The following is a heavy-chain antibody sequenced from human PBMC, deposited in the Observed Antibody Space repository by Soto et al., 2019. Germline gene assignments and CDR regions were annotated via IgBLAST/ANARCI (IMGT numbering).Heavy chain of an antibody. D-gene: IGHD3-10*01. CDR3: AKDLGGGITMEYYYYYYGMDV. V-gene: IGHV3-30*18. J-gene: IGHJ6*02. Sequence: PGGSLRLSCAASGFTFSSYGMHWVRQAPGKGLEWVAVISYDGSNKYYADSVKGRFTISRDNSKNTLYLQMNSLRAEDTAVYYCAKDLGGGITMEYYYYYYGMDVWGQGTTVTVSS. CDR2: ISYDGSNK. CDR1: GFTFSSYG.